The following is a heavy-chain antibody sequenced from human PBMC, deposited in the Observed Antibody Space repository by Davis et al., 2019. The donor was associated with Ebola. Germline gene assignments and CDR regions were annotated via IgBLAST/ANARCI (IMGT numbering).Heavy chain of an antibody. CDR2: INHSGST. J-gene: IGHJ4*02. CDR3: ARGRLTSNIVVVTASHFDY. D-gene: IGHD2-21*02. CDR1: VGSFSGYY. Sequence: SETLSLSCAVYVGSFSGYYWSWIRQPPGKGLEWIGEINHSGSTNYNPSLKSRVTISVDTSKNQFSLKLSSVTAADTAVYYCARGRLTSNIVVVTASHFDYWGQGTLVTVSS. V-gene: IGHV4-34*01.